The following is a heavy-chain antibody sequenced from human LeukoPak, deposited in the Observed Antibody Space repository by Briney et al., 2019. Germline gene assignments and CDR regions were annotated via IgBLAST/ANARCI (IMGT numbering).Heavy chain of an antibody. J-gene: IGHJ4*02. CDR1: GYTFIGYY. D-gene: IGHD1-26*01. V-gene: IGHV1-2*02. CDR3: ARDCSGSYYLGY. Sequence: ASVKVSCKASGYTFIGYYMHWVRQAPGQGLEWMGWINPNSGGTNYAQKFQGRVTMTRDTSISTAYMELSRLRSDDTAVYYCARDCSGSYYLGYWGQGTLVTVSS. CDR2: INPNSGGT.